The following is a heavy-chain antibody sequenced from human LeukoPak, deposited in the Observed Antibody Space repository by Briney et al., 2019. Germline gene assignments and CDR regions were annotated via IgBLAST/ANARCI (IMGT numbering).Heavy chain of an antibody. CDR3: AREGIQPEGFDY. J-gene: IGHJ4*02. CDR1: GGSISTGGYY. CDR2: IYYSGST. D-gene: IGHD5-18*01. Sequence: SETLSLTCTVSGGSISTGGYYWSWIRQHPGKGLEWIGYIYYSGSTRYNPSLKSRLTISVDTSKNQFSLKLSSVTAADTAVYYCAREGIQPEGFDYWGQGTLVTVSS. V-gene: IGHV4-31*03.